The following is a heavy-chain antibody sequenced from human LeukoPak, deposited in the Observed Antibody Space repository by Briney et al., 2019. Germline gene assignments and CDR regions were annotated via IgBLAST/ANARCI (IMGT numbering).Heavy chain of an antibody. D-gene: IGHD6-13*01. CDR1: EFTFSSYA. Sequence: GGSLRLSCAASEFTFSSYAMSWVRQAPGKGLEWVSAISGSGGSTYYADSVKGRFTISRDNSKNTLYLQMNSLRAEDTAVYYYARDGAAASFFDYWGQGTLVTVSS. CDR2: ISGSGGST. V-gene: IGHV3-23*01. CDR3: ARDGAAASFFDY. J-gene: IGHJ4*02.